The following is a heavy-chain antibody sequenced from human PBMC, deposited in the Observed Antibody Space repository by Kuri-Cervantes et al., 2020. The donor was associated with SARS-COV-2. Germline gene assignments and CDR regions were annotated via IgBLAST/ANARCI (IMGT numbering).Heavy chain of an antibody. D-gene: IGHD1-14*01. CDR3: AKGCNRDDWFDP. J-gene: IGHJ5*02. V-gene: IGHV3-33*06. CDR2: IWYDGSNK. Sequence: GGSLRLSCVASGFNSSNYGMHWVRHAPGNGLGWVSAIWYDGSNKHYRDSVKGQFTISRDNSKHTLYLQMNSLGAEYTAVYYCAKGCNRDDWFDPWGQGTLVTVSS. CDR1: GFNSSNYG.